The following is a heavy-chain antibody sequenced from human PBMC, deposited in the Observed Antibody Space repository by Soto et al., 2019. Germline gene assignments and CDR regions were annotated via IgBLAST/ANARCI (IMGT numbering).Heavy chain of an antibody. CDR1: GGTFSGYA. V-gene: IGHV1-69*13. J-gene: IGHJ5*02. CDR3: ARVSKIATPGIAAAGTWFDP. D-gene: IGHD6-13*01. CDR2: IIPIFGTA. Sequence: ASVKVSCKASGGTFSGYASSWGRQAPGQGLEWMGGIIPIFGTANYAQKFQGRVTITADESTSTAYMELSSLRSEDTAVYYCARVSKIATPGIAAAGTWFDPWGQGTLVTVSS.